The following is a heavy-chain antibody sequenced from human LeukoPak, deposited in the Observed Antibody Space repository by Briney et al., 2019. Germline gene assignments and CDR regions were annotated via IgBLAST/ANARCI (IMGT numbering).Heavy chain of an antibody. Sequence: GGSLRLSCAASGFTFSSYITNWVRQAPGKGLEWVSSISPSGSHKYYADSVKGRFTISRDNAKNSVSLQMNSLRAEDTAVYYCARVSDSTPDEGSWGQGTLVTVSS. J-gene: IGHJ5*01. D-gene: IGHD3-22*01. CDR3: ARVSDSTPDEGS. CDR2: ISPSGSHK. CDR1: GFTFSSYI. V-gene: IGHV3-21*01.